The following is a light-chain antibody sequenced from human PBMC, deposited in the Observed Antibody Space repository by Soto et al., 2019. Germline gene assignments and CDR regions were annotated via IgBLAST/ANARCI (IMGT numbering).Light chain of an antibody. CDR2: GAS. Sequence: ETVMTQSPATLSVSPGERATLSCWASQSVSSKLAWYQQKPGQAPRLLIYGASTRATGIPARFSGSGSGTEFTLSISSLLSEDSAVYYCQQYNNWPPITFGQGTRLEIK. V-gene: IGKV3D-15*01. J-gene: IGKJ5*01. CDR1: QSVSSK. CDR3: QQYNNWPPIT.